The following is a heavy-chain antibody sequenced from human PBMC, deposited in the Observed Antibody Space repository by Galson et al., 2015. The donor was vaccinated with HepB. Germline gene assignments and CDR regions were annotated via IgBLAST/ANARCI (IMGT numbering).Heavy chain of an antibody. Sequence: SVKVSCKASGGTFSSYTISWVRQAPGQGLEWMGRIIPILGIANYAQKFQGRVTITADKSTSTAYMELSSLRSEDTAVYYCANWSGYCSSTSCSHAFDIWGQGTMVTVSS. V-gene: IGHV1-69*02. CDR1: GGTFSSYT. J-gene: IGHJ3*02. CDR2: IIPILGIA. D-gene: IGHD2-2*01. CDR3: ANWSGYCSSTSCSHAFDI.